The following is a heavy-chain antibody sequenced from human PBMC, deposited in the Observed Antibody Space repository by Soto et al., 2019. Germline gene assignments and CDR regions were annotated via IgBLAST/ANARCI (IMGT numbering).Heavy chain of an antibody. CDR2: ISAAGDP. V-gene: IGHV3-13*05. Sequence: EVQLVESGGGLVQPGGSLRLSCEASGFTFRNYDMHWVRQGTGKGLEWVSGISAAGDPDYADSVEGRFTISRENAQNSFFLQRNSLRVGDTAVYYCARTDRDFYGLDVWGPGTTVIVSS. CDR1: GFTFRNYD. J-gene: IGHJ6*02. CDR3: ARTDRDFYGLDV.